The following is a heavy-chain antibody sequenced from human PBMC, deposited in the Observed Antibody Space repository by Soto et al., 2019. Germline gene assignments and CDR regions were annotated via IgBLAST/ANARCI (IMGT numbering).Heavy chain of an antibody. Sequence: GGSLRFSCSASGFTFSNSAMYWVRQAPGKGLEYVATITSYGGTTYYADSVKGRFTISRDNSKTILYLQMSSLRPEDPAVYYCVKGEVMIFEVVTFDRWGQGTMVTVSS. J-gene: IGHJ5*02. CDR3: VKGEVMIFEVVTFDR. D-gene: IGHD3-3*01. CDR2: ITSYGGTT. CDR1: GFTFSNSA. V-gene: IGHV3-64D*06.